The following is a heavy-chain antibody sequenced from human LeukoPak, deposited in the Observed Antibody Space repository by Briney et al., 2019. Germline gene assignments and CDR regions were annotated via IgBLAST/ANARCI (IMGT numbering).Heavy chain of an antibody. CDR1: GFTFSSYA. Sequence: GGSLRLSCAASGFTFSSYAMSWVRQAPGKGLEWVSAISGSGGDTYYADSVKGRFTISRDNSKNTLYLQMNSLRAEDTAIYYCAKGRNITMVRGALDFWGQGTLVTVSS. D-gene: IGHD3-10*01. V-gene: IGHV3-23*01. CDR2: ISGSGGDT. J-gene: IGHJ4*02. CDR3: AKGRNITMVRGALDF.